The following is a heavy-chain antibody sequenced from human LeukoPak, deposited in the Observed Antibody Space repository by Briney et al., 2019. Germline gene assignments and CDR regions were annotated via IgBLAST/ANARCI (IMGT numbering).Heavy chain of an antibody. Sequence: RTGGSLRLSCAASGYTFSSYSMNWVRQAPGKGLEWVSSISSSSYIYYADSVKGRFTISRDNAKNSLYLQMNSLRAEDTAVYYCARDLSGYSYGGIGDYWGQGTLVTVSS. V-gene: IGHV3-21*01. J-gene: IGHJ4*02. CDR3: ARDLSGYSYGGIGDY. CDR2: ISSSSYI. CDR1: GYTFSSYS. D-gene: IGHD5-18*01.